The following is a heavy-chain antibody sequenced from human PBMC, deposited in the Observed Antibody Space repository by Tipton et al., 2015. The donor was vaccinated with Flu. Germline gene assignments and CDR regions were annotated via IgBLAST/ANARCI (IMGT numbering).Heavy chain of an antibody. CDR1: GVSISRYY. J-gene: IGHJ3*01. D-gene: IGHD1-26*01. V-gene: IGHV4-4*07. Sequence: TLSLTCTVSGVSISRYYWSWIRQPAGKGLEWIGCIYTSGSADYSPSLKNRVSMSGDTSKNQFSLKLNSVTAADTAVYYCAGTNSGSKYRPGDAFDFWGQGIFVTASS. CDR2: IYTSGSA. CDR3: AGTNSGSKYRPGDAFDF.